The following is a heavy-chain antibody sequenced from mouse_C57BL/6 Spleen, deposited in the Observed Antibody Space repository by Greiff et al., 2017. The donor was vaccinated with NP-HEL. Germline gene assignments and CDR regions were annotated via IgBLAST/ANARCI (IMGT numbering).Heavy chain of an antibody. CDR2: IYPRDGST. V-gene: IGHV1-78*01. CDR3: ARRTTVVNYFVY. Sequence: QVQLQQSDAELVKPGASVKISCKVSGYTFTDHTIHWMKQRPEQGLEWIGYIYPRDGSTKYNEKFKGKATLPADKSSRNAYMQPNSLTSEDSSVYFCARRTTVVNYFVYWGQGTPLTVSS. D-gene: IGHD1-1*01. J-gene: IGHJ2*01. CDR1: GYTFTDHT.